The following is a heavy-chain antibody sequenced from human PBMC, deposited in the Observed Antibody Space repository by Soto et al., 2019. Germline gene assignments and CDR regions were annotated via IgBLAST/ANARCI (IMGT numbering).Heavy chain of an antibody. V-gene: IGHV3-30*18. J-gene: IGHJ6*02. CDR1: GFTFSSFG. CDR3: AKDSMGDYYGMDV. Sequence: GGPLRLSCAASGFTFSSFGMHWVRQAPGKGLEWVAVISFDGSKKYYADSVKGRFTISRDNSKNTLFLQMNSLRAEDTAVYYCAKDSMGDYYGMDVWGQGTTVTVSS. D-gene: IGHD1-26*01. CDR2: ISFDGSKK.